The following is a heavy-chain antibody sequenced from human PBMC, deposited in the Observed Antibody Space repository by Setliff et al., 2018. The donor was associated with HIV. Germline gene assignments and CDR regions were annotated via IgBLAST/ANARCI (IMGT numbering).Heavy chain of an antibody. D-gene: IGHD5-12*01. CDR1: GDTLTELS. V-gene: IGHV1-24*01. J-gene: IGHJ3*02. CDR3: ARQNYDGNSWDI. CDR2: FDPEDGET. Sequence: ASVKVSCKVSGDTLTELSIHWVRQAPGKGLEWMGGFDPEDGETVYAQKFQGRVTMTADTSTSTVYMDLSSLRSGDTAVYYCARQNYDGNSWDIWGQGTMVTVSS.